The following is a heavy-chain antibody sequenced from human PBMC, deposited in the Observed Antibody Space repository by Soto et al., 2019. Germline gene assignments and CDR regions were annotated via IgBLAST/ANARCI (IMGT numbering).Heavy chain of an antibody. J-gene: IGHJ5*02. D-gene: IGHD3-22*01. CDR3: ARTQFFYDSSGYEGRFDP. V-gene: IGHV4-59*01. Sequence: PSETLSLTCTVSGGSISTYYWSWIRQPPGKGLEWIGYIYYSGDTKYSPSLKNRATISVDTSKNQFSLKLSSVTAADTAVYYCARTQFFYDSSGYEGRFDPWGQGTLVTVSS. CDR1: GGSISTYY. CDR2: IYYSGDT.